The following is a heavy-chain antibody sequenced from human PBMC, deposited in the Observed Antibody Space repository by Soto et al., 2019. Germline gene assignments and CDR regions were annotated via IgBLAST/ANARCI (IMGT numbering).Heavy chain of an antibody. CDR2: IKQDGSEK. Sequence: EVQLVESGGGLVQPGGSLRLSCAGSGFTFSNYWMNWVRQAPGKGLEWVANIKQDGSEKYYVDSVKGRFTISRDNAKNSLYLQMNSLRAEDTAVYYCARDHGDYWGQGTLVTVSS. CDR1: GFTFSNYW. J-gene: IGHJ4*02. CDR3: ARDHGDY. V-gene: IGHV3-7*01.